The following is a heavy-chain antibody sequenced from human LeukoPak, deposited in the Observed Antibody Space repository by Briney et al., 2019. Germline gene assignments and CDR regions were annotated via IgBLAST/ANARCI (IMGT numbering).Heavy chain of an antibody. J-gene: IGHJ4*02. Sequence: NPGGSLRLSYAASGFTFSSYSMNWVRQAPGKGLEWVSSISSSSSYIYYADSVKGRFTISRDNAKNSLYLQMNSLRAEDTAVYYCARDSSIAYCGGDCRDPFDYWGQGTLVTVSS. D-gene: IGHD2-21*02. CDR1: GFTFSSYS. V-gene: IGHV3-21*01. CDR2: ISSSSSYI. CDR3: ARDSSIAYCGGDCRDPFDY.